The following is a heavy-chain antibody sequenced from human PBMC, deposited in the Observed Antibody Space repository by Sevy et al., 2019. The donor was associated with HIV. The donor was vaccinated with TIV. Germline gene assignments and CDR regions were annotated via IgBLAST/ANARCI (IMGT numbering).Heavy chain of an antibody. CDR2: IHYFGSA. Sequence: SETLSLTCTVSRGSISDHYWNWIRQPPGKGLEWIGQIHYFGSANYNPSLKSRVTISLDTSNNRFSLKLSLVNAADTAVYYCARDTSGYSSGWYPYYNYYGLDVWGQGTTVTVSS. D-gene: IGHD6-19*01. CDR1: RGSISDHY. CDR3: ARDTSGYSSGWYPYYNYYGLDV. J-gene: IGHJ6*02. V-gene: IGHV4-59*11.